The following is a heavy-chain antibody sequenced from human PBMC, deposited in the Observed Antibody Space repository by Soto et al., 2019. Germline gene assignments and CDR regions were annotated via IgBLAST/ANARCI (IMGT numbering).Heavy chain of an antibody. Sequence: QVQLVQSGAEVKKPGFSVKVSCKASGGTFSSYAISWVRQAPGQGLEWMGGIIPIFGTANYAQKFQGRVTITADESTSTAYMELGSLRSEETAVYYCAWRNYGFWSGYYTQYYFDYWGQGSLVTVSS. V-gene: IGHV1-69*01. CDR3: AWRNYGFWSGYYTQYYFDY. D-gene: IGHD3-3*01. J-gene: IGHJ4*02. CDR1: GGTFSSYA. CDR2: IIPIFGTA.